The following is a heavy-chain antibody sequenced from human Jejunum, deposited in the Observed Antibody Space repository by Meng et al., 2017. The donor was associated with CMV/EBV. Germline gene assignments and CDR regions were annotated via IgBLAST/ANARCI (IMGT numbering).Heavy chain of an antibody. CDR3: ARESGSYYWFDP. CDR2: IYTSGST. D-gene: IGHD1-26*01. Sequence: QVPPQESGPGLVESSDTLSLPVFVSAGPISGYYWSWIRQPAGKGLEWIGRIYTSGSTHYNPSFKSRLTMSVDLAKNQISLKLSSVTAADTAVYYCARESGSYYWFDPWGQGTLVTVSS. V-gene: IGHV4-4*07. CDR1: AGPISGYY. J-gene: IGHJ5*02.